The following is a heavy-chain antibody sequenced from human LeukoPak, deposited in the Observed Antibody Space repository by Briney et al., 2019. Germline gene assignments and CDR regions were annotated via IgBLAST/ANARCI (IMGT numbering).Heavy chain of an antibody. D-gene: IGHD5-24*01. J-gene: IGHJ3*02. CDR3: ARGLLDGYTHPAAFDI. CDR1: GGSISSYY. CDR2: IYYSGST. Sequence: PSETLSLTCTVFGGSISSYYWSWIRQPPGKGLEWIEYIYYSGSTNYNPSLKSRVTISVDTSKNQFSLKLSSVTAADTAVYYCARGLLDGYTHPAAFDIWGQGTMVTVSS. V-gene: IGHV4-59*01.